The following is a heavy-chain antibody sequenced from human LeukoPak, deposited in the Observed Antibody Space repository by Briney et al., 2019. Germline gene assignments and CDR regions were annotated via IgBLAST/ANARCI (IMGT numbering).Heavy chain of an antibody. V-gene: IGHV4-4*07. CDR2: IYTTGSS. J-gene: IGHJ4*02. D-gene: IGHD3-10*01. CDR1: GGSNSSYY. CDR3: ARGGSPTRGRFDY. Sequence: PSETLSLTCTVSGGSNSSYYWSWIRQPAGKGLEWLGRIYTTGSSNYNPSLKSRVTISVDTSKNQFSLKLSSVTAADTAVYYCARGGSPTRGRFDYWGQGTLVTVSS.